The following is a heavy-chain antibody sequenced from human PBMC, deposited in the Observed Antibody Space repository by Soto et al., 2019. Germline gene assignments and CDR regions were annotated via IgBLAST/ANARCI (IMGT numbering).Heavy chain of an antibody. D-gene: IGHD3-10*01. V-gene: IGHV1-8*01. CDR1: GYTFTSYD. Sequence: QVKLVQSGAEVKKPGASVKVSCKASGYTFTSYDINWVRQATGQGLEWMGWMNPNSGNTGYAQKFQGRVTMTRNTSISTAYMELSSLRSEDTAVYYCASYYGSGAYYYYGMDVWGQGTTVTVSS. CDR2: MNPNSGNT. CDR3: ASYYGSGAYYYYGMDV. J-gene: IGHJ6*02.